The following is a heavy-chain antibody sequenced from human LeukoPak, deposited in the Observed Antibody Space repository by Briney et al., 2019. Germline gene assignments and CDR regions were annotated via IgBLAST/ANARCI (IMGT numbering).Heavy chain of an antibody. CDR2: IKYDGSST. V-gene: IGHV3-74*01. CDR3: AKSDRFDP. Sequence: GGSLRLSCAASGFTFSNFWLHWVRQAPGKGLVWVSRIKYDGSSTTYADSVKGRFTISRDNAKNTLYLQMNSLRVEDTAVYYCAKSDRFDPWGQGTLVTVSS. J-gene: IGHJ5*02. CDR1: GFTFSNFW.